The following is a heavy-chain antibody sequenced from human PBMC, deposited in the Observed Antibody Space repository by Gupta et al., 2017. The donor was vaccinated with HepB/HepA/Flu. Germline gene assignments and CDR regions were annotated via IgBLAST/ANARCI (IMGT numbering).Heavy chain of an antibody. CDR3: ARVVSNDYVTD. CDR1: GFTVSSTY. D-gene: IGHD3-16*01. V-gene: IGHV3-66*01. CDR2: IYSGSTT. J-gene: IGHJ4*02. Sequence: EVQLVDSGGGLVQPGGSLTLSCVGSGFTVSSTYMSWGRQAPGKGLEWVSSIYSGSTTHYTDSVKGRFTISRDSAKNTLFLQMNSLRAEDTAGYYCARVVSNDYVTDWGQGTLVTVSS.